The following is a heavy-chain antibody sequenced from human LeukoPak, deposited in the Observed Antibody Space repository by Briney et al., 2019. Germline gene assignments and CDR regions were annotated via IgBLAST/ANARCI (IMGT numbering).Heavy chain of an antibody. CDR2: IIPIFGTA. V-gene: IGHV1-69*06. Sequence: SVKVSCKASGGTFSSYAISWVRQAPGQGLEWMGGIIPIFGTANYAQKFQGRVTITADKSTSTAYMGLSSLRSEDTAVYYCARGLTLRYFDWLYYWGQGTLVTVSS. D-gene: IGHD3-9*01. J-gene: IGHJ4*02. CDR3: ARGLTLRYFDWLYY. CDR1: GGTFSSYA.